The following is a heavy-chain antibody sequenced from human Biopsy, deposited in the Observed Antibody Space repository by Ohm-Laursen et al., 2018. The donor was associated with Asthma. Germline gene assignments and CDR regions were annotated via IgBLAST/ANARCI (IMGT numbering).Heavy chain of an antibody. CDR1: GFTVIRDH. D-gene: IGHD2-2*01. CDR2: IYSGGTS. V-gene: IGHV3-53*01. CDR3: AKGVSSNWAHYYFDY. J-gene: IGHJ4*02. Sequence: SLRLSCSASGFTVIRDHMFWVRQAPGKGLEWVSVIYSGGTSHTADSVRGRFTIPRDFSKNTLHLQMHSLRVEDTAVYYCAKGVSSNWAHYYFDYWGQGTLVTVSS.